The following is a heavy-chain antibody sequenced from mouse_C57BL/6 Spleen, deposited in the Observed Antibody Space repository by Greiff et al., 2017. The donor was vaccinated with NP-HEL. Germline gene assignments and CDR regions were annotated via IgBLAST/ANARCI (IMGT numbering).Heavy chain of an antibody. Sequence: DVKLVESGGGLVKPGGSLKLSCAASGFTFSSYAMSWVRQTPEKRLEWVATISDGGSYTYYPDNVKGRFTISRDNAKNNLYLQMSHLKSEDTAMYYCARGGYGSSLFDYWGQGTTLTVSS. CDR2: ISDGGSYT. J-gene: IGHJ2*01. CDR1: GFTFSSYA. D-gene: IGHD1-1*01. CDR3: ARGGYGSSLFDY. V-gene: IGHV5-4*03.